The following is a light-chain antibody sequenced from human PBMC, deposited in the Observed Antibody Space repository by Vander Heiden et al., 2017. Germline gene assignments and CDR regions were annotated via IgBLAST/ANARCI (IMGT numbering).Light chain of an antibody. CDR2: DNN. J-gene: IGLJ2*01. CDR1: SSNIGINY. Sequence: QSVLTQPPSLSTAPGQKVTIPCSGTSSNIGINYVSWYQQLPGTAPKLLIYDNNKRPSGIPDRCSGSKSGTSATLDITGLQTGDEGDYYCGTWDIGLSIVIFGGGTKLTVL. V-gene: IGLV1-51*01. CDR3: GTWDIGLSIVI.